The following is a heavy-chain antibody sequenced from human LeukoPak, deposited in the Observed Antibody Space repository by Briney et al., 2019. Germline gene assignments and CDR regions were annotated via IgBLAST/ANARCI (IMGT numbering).Heavy chain of an antibody. CDR3: ARLYYYDSSGYYYPFFDY. Sequence: SETLSLTCAVYGGSFSGYYWSWIRQPPGKGLEWIGEINHSGSTNYNPSLKSRVTISVDTSKNQFSLKLSSVTAADTVVYYCARLYYYDSSGYYYPFFDYWGQGTLVTVSS. D-gene: IGHD3-22*01. CDR2: INHSGST. V-gene: IGHV4-34*01. CDR1: GGSFSGYY. J-gene: IGHJ4*02.